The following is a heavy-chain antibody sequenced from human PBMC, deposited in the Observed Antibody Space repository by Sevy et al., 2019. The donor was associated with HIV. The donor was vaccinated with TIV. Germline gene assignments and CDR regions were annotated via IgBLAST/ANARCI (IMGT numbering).Heavy chain of an antibody. CDR2: ISAYNGNT. J-gene: IGHJ6*02. CDR3: AGDTPYYDFWSGWEVLGFYGMDV. D-gene: IGHD3-3*01. CDR1: GYTFTSYG. Sequence: ASVKVSCKASGYTFTSYGISWVRQAPGQGLEWMGWISAYNGNTNYAQKLQGRVTMTTDTSTSTAYMELRSLRSDDTAVYYCAGDTPYYDFWSGWEVLGFYGMDVWGQGTTVTVSS. V-gene: IGHV1-18*01.